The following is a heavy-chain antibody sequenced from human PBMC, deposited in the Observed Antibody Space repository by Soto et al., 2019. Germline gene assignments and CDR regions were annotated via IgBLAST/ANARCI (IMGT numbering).Heavy chain of an antibody. V-gene: IGHV3-74*01. CDR3: ARDYCSSTSCSIDN. Sequence: GGSLRLSCAASGFTFSNYWMHWVRQAPGKGLVWVSHINSDGSSTTYAESVKGRFTISRDNAKNTLYLQMNSLRADDTAVYYCARDYCSSTSCSIDNWGQGTLVTVSS. D-gene: IGHD2-2*01. CDR1: GFTFSNYW. CDR2: INSDGSST. J-gene: IGHJ4*02.